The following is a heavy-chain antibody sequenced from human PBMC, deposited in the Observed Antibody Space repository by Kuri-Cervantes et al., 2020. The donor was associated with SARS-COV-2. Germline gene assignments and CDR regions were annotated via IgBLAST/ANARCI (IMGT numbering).Heavy chain of an antibody. V-gene: IGHV3-20*04. CDR1: GFTFDDYG. CDR2: INWNGVRT. Sequence: GESLKISCAASGFTFDDYGMSWVRQAPGKGLEWVSGINWNGVRTGYTDSVKGRFTISRDNAKNSLYLQMNSLRAEDTAVYYCAREGGDYGDHYYYGMDVWGQGTTVTVSS. CDR3: AREGGDYGDHYYYGMDV. J-gene: IGHJ6*02. D-gene: IGHD4-17*01.